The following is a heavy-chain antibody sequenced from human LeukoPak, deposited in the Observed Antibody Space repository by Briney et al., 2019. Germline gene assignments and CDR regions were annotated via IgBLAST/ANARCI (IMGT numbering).Heavy chain of an antibody. CDR3: ARATYYYDSSGYRSPIDP. D-gene: IGHD3-22*01. CDR1: GYSFTSYW. CDR2: IYPGDSDT. V-gene: IGHV5-51*01. J-gene: IGHJ5*02. Sequence: AESLKISCKGSGYSFTSYWIGWVRQIPGKGLEWMGIIYPGDSDTRYSPSFQGQVAISADKSISTAYLQWSSLKASDTAMYYCARATYYYDSSGYRSPIDPWGQGTLVTVSS.